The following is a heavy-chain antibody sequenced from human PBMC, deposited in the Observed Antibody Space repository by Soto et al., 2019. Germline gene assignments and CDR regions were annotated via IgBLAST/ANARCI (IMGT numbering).Heavy chain of an antibody. V-gene: IGHV4-39*01. J-gene: IGHJ5*02. Sequence: QLRLQESGPGLVKPSETLSLTFTVSGGSISETGYYWGWIRQPPGKGLEWIGNIYYSGCTDYNPSLKSRVTISVDTSKNQLSLKLSSVTAAHTAVYYCAKLHCNTSACVPLDPWGQGTLVSVSS. CDR2: IYYSGCT. D-gene: IGHD3-10*01. CDR1: GGSISETGYY. CDR3: AKLHCNTSACVPLDP.